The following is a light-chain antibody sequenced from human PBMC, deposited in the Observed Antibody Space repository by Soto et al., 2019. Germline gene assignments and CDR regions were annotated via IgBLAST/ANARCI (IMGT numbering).Light chain of an antibody. CDR2: WVT. CDR1: GSDIGAYNY. Sequence: QSALTQPASVSGSPGQSITISCTGSGSDIGAYNYVSWYQQHPGKAPKLLLHWVTRRPSGVSSRFSASKSAYTASLTISGLQAEDEANYYCSSFTTSYFYVFGPGTKLTVL. J-gene: IGLJ1*01. CDR3: SSFTTSYFYV. V-gene: IGLV2-14*01.